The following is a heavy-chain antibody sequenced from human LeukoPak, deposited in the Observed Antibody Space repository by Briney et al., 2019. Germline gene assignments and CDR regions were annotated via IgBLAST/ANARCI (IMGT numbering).Heavy chain of an antibody. Sequence: SETLSLTCTVSGGSISSGGYYWSWIRQHPGKGLEWIGYIYYSGSTYYNPSLKSRVTISVDTSKNQFSLKLSSVTAADTAVYYCARVHYGSGSYYTPQYNWFDPWGQGTLVTVSS. CDR3: ARVHYGSGSYYTPQYNWFDP. CDR2: IYYSGST. CDR1: GGSISSGGYY. D-gene: IGHD3-10*01. V-gene: IGHV4-31*03. J-gene: IGHJ5*02.